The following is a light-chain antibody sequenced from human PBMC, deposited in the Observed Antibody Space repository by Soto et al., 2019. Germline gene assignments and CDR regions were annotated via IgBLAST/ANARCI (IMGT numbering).Light chain of an antibody. CDR2: GAS. Sequence: EIVLTQSPGTLSLSPGERATLSCRASQSVSSSYLAWYQQKPGQAPRLLIYGASSRATGIPDRFSGSGSGTNSTPTTSRLEPGDDAVYYCQQYGSSPLTFGGGTKVEIK. V-gene: IGKV3-20*01. CDR1: QSVSSSY. J-gene: IGKJ4*01. CDR3: QQYGSSPLT.